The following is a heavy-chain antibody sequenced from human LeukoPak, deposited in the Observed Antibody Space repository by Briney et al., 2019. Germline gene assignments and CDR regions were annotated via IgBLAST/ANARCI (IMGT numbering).Heavy chain of an antibody. CDR2: ISYDGSNK. CDR1: GFTFSSYA. Sequence: GGSLRLSCAASGFTFSSYAMHWVRQAPGKGLEWVAVISYDGSNKYYADSVKGRFTISRDNSKNTLYLQMNSLRAEGTAVYYCARDPPGGYQFDYWGQGTLVTVSS. V-gene: IGHV3-30-3*01. CDR3: ARDPPGGYQFDY. J-gene: IGHJ4*02. D-gene: IGHD3-16*02.